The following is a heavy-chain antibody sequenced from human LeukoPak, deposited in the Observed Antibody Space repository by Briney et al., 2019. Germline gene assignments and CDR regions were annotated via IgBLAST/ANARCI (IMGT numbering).Heavy chain of an antibody. J-gene: IGHJ6*03. CDR1: GFTFTRFW. CDR3: AKRVVIRSTDYFYYYIHV. CDR2: IDPDGSHK. Sequence: GGSLRLSCGASGFTFTRFWMNWVRQAPGRGLEWVANIDPDGSHKYYVDSVKGRFTVSRDNSQSTLYLQMNSLRVEDTAVYYCAKRVVIRSTDYFYYYIHVWGKGTTVTVSS. D-gene: IGHD3-3*01. V-gene: IGHV3-7*01.